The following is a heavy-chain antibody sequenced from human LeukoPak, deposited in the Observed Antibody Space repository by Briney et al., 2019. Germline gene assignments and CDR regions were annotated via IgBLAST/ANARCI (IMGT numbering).Heavy chain of an antibody. J-gene: IGHJ4*02. CDR1: GFTFSSYA. CDR3: ARGGLASLLWFGESPLDY. V-gene: IGHV3-30-3*01. Sequence: GRSLRLSCAASGFTFSSYAMHWVRQAPGKGLEWVAVISYDRSNKYYADSVKGRFTISRDNSKNTLYLQMNSLRAEDTAVYYCARGGLASLLWFGESPLDYWGQGTLVTVSS. CDR2: ISYDRSNK. D-gene: IGHD3-10*01.